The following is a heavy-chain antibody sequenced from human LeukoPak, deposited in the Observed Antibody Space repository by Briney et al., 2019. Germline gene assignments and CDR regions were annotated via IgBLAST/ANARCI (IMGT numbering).Heavy chain of an antibody. D-gene: IGHD2-2*01. V-gene: IGHV3-21*01. CDR2: ISSTTNYI. Sequence: GGSLRLSCAASGFPLSGYSMNWVRQAPGKGLEWVSSISSTTNYIYYPDSVKGRFTISRDNAKNSLYLQMNSLKAEDTAVYYCARVAYCSSSTCRNYFDYWGQGTLVTVSS. J-gene: IGHJ4*02. CDR3: ARVAYCSSSTCRNYFDY. CDR1: GFPLSGYS.